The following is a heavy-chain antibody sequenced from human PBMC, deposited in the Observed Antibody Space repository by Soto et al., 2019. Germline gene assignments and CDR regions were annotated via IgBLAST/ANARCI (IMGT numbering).Heavy chain of an antibody. CDR2: IYYSGST. Sequence: SETLSLTCTVSGGSSSSGGYYWSWIRQHPGKGLEWIGYIYYSGSTYYNPSLKSRVTISVDTSKNQFSLKLSSVTAADTAVYYCARGFDEVYCSGGSCYSGFDPWGQGTLVTVSS. CDR1: GGSSSSGGYY. D-gene: IGHD2-15*01. V-gene: IGHV4-31*03. CDR3: ARGFDEVYCSGGSCYSGFDP. J-gene: IGHJ5*02.